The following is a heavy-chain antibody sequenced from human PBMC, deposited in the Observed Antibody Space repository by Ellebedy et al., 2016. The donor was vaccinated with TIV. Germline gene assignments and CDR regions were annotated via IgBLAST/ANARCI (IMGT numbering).Heavy chain of an antibody. CDR1: GFTFSDYY. CDR2: ISSDGDTI. V-gene: IGHV3-11*04. J-gene: IGHJ4*02. D-gene: IGHD1-26*01. Sequence: GESLKISCAASGFTFSDYYMSWIRQAPGKGLEWISYISSDGDTIYYTDSVKGRFSLSRDNAKNSLYLQMNSLRAEDTAVYYCARSGELDSWGQGTLVTVSS. CDR3: ARSGELDS.